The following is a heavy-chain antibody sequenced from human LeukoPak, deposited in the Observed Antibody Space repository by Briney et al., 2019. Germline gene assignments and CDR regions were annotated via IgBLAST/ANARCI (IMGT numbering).Heavy chain of an antibody. CDR3: ARCSNWNYNTFYYYYYMDV. Sequence: SETLSLTCTVSGGSISSYYWSWVRQPPGKGLEWIGYIYTSGSTNYNPSLKSRATISVDTSKNQFSLKLSSVTAADTAVYYCARCSNWNYNTFYYYYYMDVWGKGITVSVSS. V-gene: IGHV4-4*09. CDR1: GGSISSYY. D-gene: IGHD1-7*01. J-gene: IGHJ6*03. CDR2: IYTSGST.